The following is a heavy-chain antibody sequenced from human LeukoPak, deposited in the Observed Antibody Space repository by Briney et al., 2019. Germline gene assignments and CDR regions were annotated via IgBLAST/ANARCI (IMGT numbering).Heavy chain of an antibody. CDR3: ARDKTTVSHWFDP. CDR1: GGTFSSYA. CDR2: IIPIFGTA. Sequence: SVKVSCKASGGTFSSYAISWVRQAPGQGLEWMGGIIPIFGTANYAQEFQGRVTITADKSTSTAYMELSSLRSEDTAVYYCARDKTTVSHWFDPWGQGTLVTVSS. V-gene: IGHV1-69*06. D-gene: IGHD4-17*01. J-gene: IGHJ5*02.